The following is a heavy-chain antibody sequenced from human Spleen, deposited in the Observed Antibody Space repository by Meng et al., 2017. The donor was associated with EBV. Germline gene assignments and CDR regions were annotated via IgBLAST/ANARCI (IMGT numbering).Heavy chain of an antibody. CDR1: GGPLWISNW. CDR2: IYQSGTT. J-gene: IGHJ5*02. Sequence: GAGREVGISAEPHPPPRCVSGGPLWISNWGDWVGQPPGKGLDWIGEIYQSGTTTYNPSLNSRVTISIDKSKNQFSLKLTAVTAADAAVYYCAREVCNYGCNLDLWGQGTLVTVSS. V-gene: IGHV4-4*02. D-gene: IGHD3-10*01. CDR3: AREVCNYGCNLDL.